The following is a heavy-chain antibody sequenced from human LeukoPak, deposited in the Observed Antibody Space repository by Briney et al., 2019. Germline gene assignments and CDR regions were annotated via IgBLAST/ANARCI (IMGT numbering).Heavy chain of an antibody. CDR3: ARGGYYAATDI. J-gene: IGHJ4*02. CDR1: GLTFSSHA. CDR2: IVSNGGNT. V-gene: IGHV3-64*02. D-gene: IGHD3-3*01. Sequence: GGSLRLSCAASGLTFSSHAMHWGRQAPGKGLEYVSAIVSNGGNTYYADSVRGRFTISRDNSKDTVYLQMGSLRPEDTAVYYCARGGYYAATDIWGQGALVTVSS.